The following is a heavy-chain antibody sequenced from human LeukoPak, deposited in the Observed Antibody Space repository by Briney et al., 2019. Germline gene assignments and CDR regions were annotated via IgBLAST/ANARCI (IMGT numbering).Heavy chain of an antibody. CDR3: AGDRSVGAGAFDI. D-gene: IGHD1-26*01. CDR1: GFTFSSYD. J-gene: IGHJ3*02. Sequence: GGSLRLSCAASGFTFSSYDMNWVRQAPGKGLEWVTYISYSGSHIYYADSVKGRFTISRDNSKNSLYLQMNSLRAEDTAVYYCAGDRSVGAGAFDIWGQGTRVTVCS. CDR2: ISYSGSHI. V-gene: IGHV3-21*05.